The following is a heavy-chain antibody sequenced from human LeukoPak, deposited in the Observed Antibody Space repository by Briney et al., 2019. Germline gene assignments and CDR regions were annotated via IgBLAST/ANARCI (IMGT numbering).Heavy chain of an antibody. Sequence: GASLRLSCAASGFTLSSYGMNWVRQAPGKGLDWVAFLRYDGSTAFYEDSVKGRFTISRDSSKNTLYLQMNSLTPADTAIYYCAKDPYGGTYPSYFDYWGQGTLVTVSS. D-gene: IGHD1-26*01. V-gene: IGHV3-30*02. CDR3: AKDPYGGTYPSYFDY. CDR1: GFTLSSYG. J-gene: IGHJ4*02. CDR2: LRYDGSTA.